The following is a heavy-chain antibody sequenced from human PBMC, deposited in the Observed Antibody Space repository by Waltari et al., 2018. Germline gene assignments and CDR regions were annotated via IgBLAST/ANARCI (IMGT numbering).Heavy chain of an antibody. J-gene: IGHJ4*02. CDR1: GFTCSSYS. V-gene: IGHV3-21*01. D-gene: IGHD6-13*01. CDR2: SSSSISYI. Sequence: EVQLVESGGGLVKPGGSLRLSWAASGFTCSSYSLNWVLQAPGKGLEWVSSSSSSISYIYYADSVKGRFTISRDNPKNSLYLQMNSLRAEDTAVYYCAREAAAAGTSTNYWGQGTLVTVSS. CDR3: AREAAAAGTSTNY.